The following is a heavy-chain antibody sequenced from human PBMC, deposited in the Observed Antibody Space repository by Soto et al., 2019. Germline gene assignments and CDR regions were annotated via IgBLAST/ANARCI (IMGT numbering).Heavy chain of an antibody. D-gene: IGHD3-22*01. CDR1: SGSISTYY. V-gene: IGHV4-59*08. Sequence: SETLSLTCTVSSGSISTYYWSWIRQPPGKGLEWIGYIYYTGSTNYNPSLKTRVAISMDTSKNQFSLNLSSVTAADTAVYYCARPDSSGYYFGWFDPWGQGTLVTVSS. J-gene: IGHJ5*02. CDR3: ARPDSSGYYFGWFDP. CDR2: IYYTGST.